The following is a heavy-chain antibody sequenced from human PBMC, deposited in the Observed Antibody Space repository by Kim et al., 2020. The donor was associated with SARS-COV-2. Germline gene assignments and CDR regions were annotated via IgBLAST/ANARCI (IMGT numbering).Heavy chain of an antibody. Sequence: GGSLRLSCAASGFTFSSYAMSWVRQAPGKGLEWVSAISGSGGSTYYADSVKGRFTISRDNSKNTLYLQMNSLRAEDTAVYYCAKHGAYYYDSSGYLDDAFDIWGQGTMVTVSS. CDR3: AKHGAYYYDSSGYLDDAFDI. CDR2: ISGSGGST. V-gene: IGHV3-23*01. J-gene: IGHJ3*02. CDR1: GFTFSSYA. D-gene: IGHD3-22*01.